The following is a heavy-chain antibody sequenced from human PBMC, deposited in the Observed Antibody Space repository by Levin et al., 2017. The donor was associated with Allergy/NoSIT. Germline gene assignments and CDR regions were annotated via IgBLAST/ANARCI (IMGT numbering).Heavy chain of an antibody. CDR3: ARERGYDFWSGYYSAYYYYYGMDV. CDR2: INSDGSST. V-gene: IGHV3-74*01. Sequence: PGGSLRLSCAASGFTFSSYWMHWVRQAPGKGLVWVSRINSDGSSTSYADSVKGRFTISRDNAKNTLYLQMNSLRAEDTAVYYCARERGYDFWSGYYSAYYYYYGMDVWGQGTTVTVSS. CDR1: GFTFSSYW. D-gene: IGHD3-3*01. J-gene: IGHJ6*02.